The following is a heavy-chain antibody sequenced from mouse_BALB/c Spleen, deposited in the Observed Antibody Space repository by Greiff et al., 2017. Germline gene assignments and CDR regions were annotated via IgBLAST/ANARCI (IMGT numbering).Heavy chain of an antibody. CDR2: ISSGGST. J-gene: IGHJ2*01. Sequence: EVQLQESGGGLVKPGGSLKLSCAASGFTFSSYAMSWVRQTPEKRLEWVASISSGGSTYYPDSVKGRFTISRDNARNILYLQMSSLRSEDTAMYYCARGGDYGRYDVRYYFDYWGQGTTLTVSS. CDR3: ARGGDYGRYDVRYYFDY. D-gene: IGHD2-14*01. V-gene: IGHV5-6-5*01. CDR1: GFTFSSYA.